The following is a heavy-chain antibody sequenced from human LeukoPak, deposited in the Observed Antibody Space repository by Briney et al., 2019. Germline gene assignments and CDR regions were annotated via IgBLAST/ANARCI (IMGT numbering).Heavy chain of an antibody. D-gene: IGHD2-15*01. V-gene: IGHV1-46*01. CDR3: ARDSKGCSGGSCYSWGGNWFDP. CDR1: GYTFTSYY. Sequence: ASVKVSCKASGYTFTSYYMHWVRQAPGQGLECMGIINPSGGSTSYAQKFQGRVTMTRDTSTSTVYMELSSLRSEDTAVYYCARDSKGCSGGSCYSWGGNWFDPWGQGTLVTVSS. J-gene: IGHJ5*02. CDR2: INPSGGST.